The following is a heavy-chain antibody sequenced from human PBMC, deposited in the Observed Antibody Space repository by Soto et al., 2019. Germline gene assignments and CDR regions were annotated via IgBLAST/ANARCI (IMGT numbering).Heavy chain of an antibody. J-gene: IGHJ5*02. CDR3: ARGKNDFWSGYHASSYNWFDP. Sequence: ASVKVSCKASGGTFSSYAISWVRQAPGQGLEWMGGIIPIFGTANYAQKFQGRVTITADESTSTAYMELSSLRSEDTAVYYCARGKNDFWSGYHASSYNWFDPWGQGTLVTVSS. CDR2: IIPIFGTA. D-gene: IGHD3-3*01. V-gene: IGHV1-69*13. CDR1: GGTFSSYA.